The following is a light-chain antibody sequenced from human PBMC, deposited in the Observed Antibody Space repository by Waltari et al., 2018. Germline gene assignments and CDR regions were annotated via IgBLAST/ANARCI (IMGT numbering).Light chain of an antibody. CDR1: QSLLHRNGYHY. CDR3: MEALQTPLN. Sequence: EIVMTQSPLSLHVIPGETASIYCRSSQSLLHRNGYHYLHWYVQKPGQPRQLLIYLASNLASGVPDRFSGSGAGTGLTLKISRLEHEDVGIYYCMEALQTPLNFGGGTKVEIK. J-gene: IGKJ4*01. V-gene: IGKV2-28*01. CDR2: LAS.